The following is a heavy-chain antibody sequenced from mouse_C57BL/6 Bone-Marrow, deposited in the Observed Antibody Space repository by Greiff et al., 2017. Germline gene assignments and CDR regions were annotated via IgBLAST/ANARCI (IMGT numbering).Heavy chain of an antibody. CDR2: INPGRGGT. D-gene: IGHD2-3*01. J-gene: IGHJ3*01. CDR3: ARERIGWLLPFAY. V-gene: IGHV1-54*01. Sequence: VQLQQSGAELVRPGTSVKVSCKASGYAFTNYLIEWVKQRPGQGLEWIGVINPGRGGTNYNEKFKGKATLTADKSSSTAYMQLSSLTSEDSAVYFCARERIGWLLPFAYWGQGTLVTVSA. CDR1: GYAFTNYL.